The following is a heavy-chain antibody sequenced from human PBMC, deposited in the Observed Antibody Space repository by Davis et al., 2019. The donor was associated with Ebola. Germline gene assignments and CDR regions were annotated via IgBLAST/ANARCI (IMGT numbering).Heavy chain of an antibody. D-gene: IGHD3-3*01. CDR3: ARAELLERGVVLRDGFDF. CDR1: VITFSSYA. J-gene: IGHJ3*01. CDR2: ISGSGGST. Sequence: GESLKTSCTDSVITFSSYAMTWVRQAPGKGLEWVSAISGSGGSTYYADSVKGRFTISRDNSKKTLYLQMNSLRAEDTAMYYCARAELLERGVVLRDGFDFWGQGTMVTVSS. V-gene: IGHV3-23*01.